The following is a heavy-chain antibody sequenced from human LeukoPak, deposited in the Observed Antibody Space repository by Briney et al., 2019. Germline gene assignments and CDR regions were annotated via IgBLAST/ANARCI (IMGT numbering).Heavy chain of an antibody. CDR2: IYHSGST. CDR3: ARTTGIAAAFDY. CDR1: GASISSGGYS. D-gene: IGHD6-13*01. J-gene: IGHJ4*02. Sequence: KASQTLSLTCAVSGASISSGGYSWSWIRQPPGKGLEWIGYIYHSGSTYYKPSLKSRVTISVDRSKNQFSLKLSSVTAAATAVYYCARTTGIAAAFDYWGQGTLVTVSS. V-gene: IGHV4-30-2*01.